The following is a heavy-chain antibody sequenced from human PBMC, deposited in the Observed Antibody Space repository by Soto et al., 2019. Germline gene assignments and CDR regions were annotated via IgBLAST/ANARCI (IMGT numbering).Heavy chain of an antibody. V-gene: IGHV3-23*01. D-gene: IGHD2-15*01. CDR2: ISGTGDTT. CDR3: AKYCSGATCSGD. Sequence: EVQLLESGGGLVQPGGSLRLSCAASGFTFTSYSMTWVRQAPGKGLEWVSAISGTGDTTYYADSVKCRFTISRDNSKNTLYLQMNSLRAEDTAVYYCAKYCSGATCSGDWGQGTLVTVSS. CDR1: GFTFTSYS. J-gene: IGHJ4*02.